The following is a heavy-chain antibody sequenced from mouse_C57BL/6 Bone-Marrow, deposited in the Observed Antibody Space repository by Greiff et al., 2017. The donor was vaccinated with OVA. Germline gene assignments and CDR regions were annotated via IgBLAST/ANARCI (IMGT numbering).Heavy chain of an antibody. CDR3: ARNSPWLYFDY. Sequence: VKLMESGPGLVQPSQSLSITCTVSGFSLTSYGVHWVRQSPGKGLEWLGVIWSGGSTDYNAAFISRLSISKDNSKSQVFFKMNSLQADDTAIYYCARNSPWLYFDYWGQGTTLTVSS. D-gene: IGHD2-2*01. J-gene: IGHJ2*01. CDR1: GFSLTSYG. CDR2: IWSGGST. V-gene: IGHV2-2*01.